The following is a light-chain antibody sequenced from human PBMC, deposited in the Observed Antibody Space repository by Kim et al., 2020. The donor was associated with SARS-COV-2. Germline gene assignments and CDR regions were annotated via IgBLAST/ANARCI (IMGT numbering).Light chain of an antibody. CDR3: AEWDDTLNGPV. CDR2: DND. CDR1: SSNIEIAT. Sequence: GQTVTMSCSGSSSNIEIATVTWYQHRPGTVPKLLIYDNDRRPSGVPDRFSGSKSGSSASLTISGLQSEDEGDYYCAEWDDTLNGPVFGGGTQLTVL. V-gene: IGLV1-44*01. J-gene: IGLJ2*01.